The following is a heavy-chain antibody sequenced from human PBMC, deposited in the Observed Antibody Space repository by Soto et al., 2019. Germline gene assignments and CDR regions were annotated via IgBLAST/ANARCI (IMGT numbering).Heavy chain of an antibody. CDR2: ISYDGSNK. CDR3: ARDTVVVNLHDYYYGMDV. Sequence: QVQLVESGGGVVQPGRSLRLSCAASGFTFSSYAMHWVRQAPGKGLEWVAVISYDGSNKYYADSVKGRFTISRDNSKNTLYLQMNSLRAEDTAVYYCARDTVVVNLHDYYYGMDVWGQGTTVTVSS. CDR1: GFTFSSYA. J-gene: IGHJ6*02. V-gene: IGHV3-30-3*01. D-gene: IGHD3-22*01.